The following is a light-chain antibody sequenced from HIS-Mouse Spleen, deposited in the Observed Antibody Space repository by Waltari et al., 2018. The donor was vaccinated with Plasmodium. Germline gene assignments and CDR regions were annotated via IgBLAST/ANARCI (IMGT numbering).Light chain of an antibody. Sequence: DIVMTQSPDSLAVSLGERATINCKSSPSVLYSSNNKNYLAWYQQKPGQPPKLLIYWASTRESGVPDRFSGSGSGTDFTLTINSLQAEDVAVYYCQQYYSTPHTFGQGTKLEIK. V-gene: IGKV4-1*01. J-gene: IGKJ2*01. CDR1: PSVLYSSNNKNY. CDR3: QQYYSTPHT. CDR2: WAS.